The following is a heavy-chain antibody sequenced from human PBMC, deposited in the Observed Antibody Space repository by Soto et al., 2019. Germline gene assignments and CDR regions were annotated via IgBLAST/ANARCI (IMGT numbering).Heavy chain of an antibody. CDR3: ANWVEGTMVYFDY. D-gene: IGHD2-8*01. Sequence: GGSLRLSCAASGFIFSNYAMSWVRQAPGKWLEWVSAISGSGDRTYYADSVKGRFTISRDNSKSTLYLQMNSLRADDTAVYYCANWVEGTMVYFDYWGLGTLVTVSS. J-gene: IGHJ4*02. V-gene: IGHV3-23*01. CDR2: ISGSGDRT. CDR1: GFIFSNYA.